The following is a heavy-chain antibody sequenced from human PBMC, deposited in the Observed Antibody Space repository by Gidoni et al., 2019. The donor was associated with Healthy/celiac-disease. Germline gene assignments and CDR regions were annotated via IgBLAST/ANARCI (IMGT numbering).Heavy chain of an antibody. V-gene: IGHV3-15*01. D-gene: IGHD4-17*01. CDR1: GFTFSNAW. CDR2: IKSKTDGGTT. Sequence: EVQLVESGGGWVKLGGSLRLSCAAPGFTFSNAWMSWVRQAPGKGLEWVGRIKSKTDGGTTDYAAPVKGRFTISRDDSKNTLYLQMNSLKTEDTAVYYCTTDPNYYGDNDYWGQGTLVTVSS. CDR3: TTDPNYYGDNDY. J-gene: IGHJ4*02.